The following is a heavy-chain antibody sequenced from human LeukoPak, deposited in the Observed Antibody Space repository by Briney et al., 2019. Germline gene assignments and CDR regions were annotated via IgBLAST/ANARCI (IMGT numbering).Heavy chain of an antibody. Sequence: SETLSLTCAVSGGSISSYYWSWIRQPPGKGLEWIGYTYYSRSANYSPSLKSRVTMSVDTSKNQFSLRLSSVTAADTAVYYCARGGSRDGYNRPLDYWGQGTLVSVSS. D-gene: IGHD5-24*01. CDR1: GGSISSYY. CDR3: ARGGSRDGYNRPLDY. CDR2: TYYSRSA. V-gene: IGHV4-59*01. J-gene: IGHJ4*02.